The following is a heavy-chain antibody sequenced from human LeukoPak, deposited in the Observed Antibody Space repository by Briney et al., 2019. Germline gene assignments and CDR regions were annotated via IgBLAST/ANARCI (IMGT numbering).Heavy chain of an antibody. D-gene: IGHD1-14*01. CDR2: INPNSGGT. Sequence: APVKVSCKASGYTFTGYYTHWVRQAPGQGLEWMGWINPNSGGTNYAQRFQGRVTMTRDTSISTAYMELSRLRSDDTAVYYCARDGRNPQEFDPWGQGTLVTVSS. CDR1: GYTFTGYY. CDR3: ARDGRNPQEFDP. V-gene: IGHV1-2*02. J-gene: IGHJ5*02.